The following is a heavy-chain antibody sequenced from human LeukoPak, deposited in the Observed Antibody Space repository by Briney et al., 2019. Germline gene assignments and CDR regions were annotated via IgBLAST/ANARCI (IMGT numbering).Heavy chain of an antibody. CDR2: ILYTGDT. D-gene: IGHD2-15*01. CDR1: GFTFSSYAM. V-gene: IGHV4-4*02. CDR3: ARAQRGCSANSCYLDP. J-gene: IGHJ5*02. Sequence: PGGSLRLSCAASGFTFSSYAMSWVRQAPGKGLEWIAEILYTGDTNYNPSLRSRVTLSIDNSNNEASLKLASVTAADSAVYYCARAQRGCSANSCYLDPWGPGILVTVSS.